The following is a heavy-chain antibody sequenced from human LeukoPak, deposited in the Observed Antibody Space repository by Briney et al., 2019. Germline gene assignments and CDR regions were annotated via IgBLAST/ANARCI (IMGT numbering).Heavy chain of an antibody. D-gene: IGHD3-10*01. CDR1: GSTFSSYG. V-gene: IGHV3-30*18. J-gene: IGHJ4*02. CDR3: AKDTAMVRGVLDY. Sequence: GGSLRLSCAASGSTFSSYGMHWVRQAPGKGLEWVAVISYDGSNKYYADSVKGRFTISRDNSKNTLYLQMNSLRAEDTAVYYCAKDTAMVRGVLDYWGQGTLVTVSS. CDR2: ISYDGSNK.